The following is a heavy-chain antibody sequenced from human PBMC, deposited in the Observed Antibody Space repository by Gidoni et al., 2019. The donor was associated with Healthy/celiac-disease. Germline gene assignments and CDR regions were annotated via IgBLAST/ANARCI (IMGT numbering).Heavy chain of an antibody. J-gene: IGHJ4*02. CDR2: IDPSDSYT. D-gene: IGHD6-6*01. V-gene: IGHV5-10-1*03. Sequence: EVQLVHSAAEVKKPGESLRISCKGSGYSFTSYWISWVRQMPGKGLEWMGRIDPSDSYTNYSPSCQGHVTISADKSISTAYLQWSSLKASDTAMYYCAISPVQGFRIAAHTSFDYWGQGTLVTVSS. CDR3: AISPVQGFRIAAHTSFDY. CDR1: GYSFTSYW.